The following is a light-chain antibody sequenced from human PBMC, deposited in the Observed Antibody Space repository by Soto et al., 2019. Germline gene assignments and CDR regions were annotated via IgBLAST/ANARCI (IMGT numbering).Light chain of an antibody. Sequence: EFVLTQSPAPLSLAPGERATLSCRASQFLSSYLAWYQQKPGQAPRILIYGESNRATGIPDRFSGSGSGTEFNLTISRLQPDDFATYYCQNYNSYSEACGQGTKVDIK. J-gene: IGKJ1*01. V-gene: IGKV3-11*01. CDR2: GES. CDR3: QNYNSYSEA. CDR1: QFLSSY.